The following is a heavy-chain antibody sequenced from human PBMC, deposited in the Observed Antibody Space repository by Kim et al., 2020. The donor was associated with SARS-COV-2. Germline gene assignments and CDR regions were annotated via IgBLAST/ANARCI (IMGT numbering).Heavy chain of an antibody. Sequence: GGSLRLSCAASGFTFSDYAMRWVRQAPGKGLEWVSGIRWTGSSIGYADSVKGRFTISRDNAKNSLYLEMNSLRVEDTALYYCAKYIGYSASHSDGALEIWGEGTMVTVPS. CDR2: IRWTGSSI. CDR1: GFTFSDYA. J-gene: IGHJ3*02. V-gene: IGHV3-9*01. D-gene: IGHD3-22*01. CDR3: AKYIGYSASHSDGALEI.